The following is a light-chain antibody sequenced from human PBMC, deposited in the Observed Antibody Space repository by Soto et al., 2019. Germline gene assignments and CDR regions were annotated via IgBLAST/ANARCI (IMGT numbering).Light chain of an antibody. CDR2: YDD. V-gene: IGLV1-36*01. CDR1: SSNIGSNA. CDR3: AAWDDRLNGVV. Sequence: QSVVTQPTSASGAPRQRVTISCSGGSSNIGSNAVNWYQQFPGKAPKLLIYYDDLLPSGVSDRFSGSKSGTSASLAISGLQSDDEADYYCAAWDDRLNGVVFGGGTQLTVL. J-gene: IGLJ3*02.